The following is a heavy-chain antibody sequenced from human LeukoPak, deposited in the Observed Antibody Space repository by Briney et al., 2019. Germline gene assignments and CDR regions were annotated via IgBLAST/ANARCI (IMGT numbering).Heavy chain of an antibody. CDR2: ISSSST. V-gene: IGHV3-11*05. CDR1: GFTFSDYY. D-gene: IGHD3-10*01. Sequence: KTGGSLRLSCAASGFTFSDYYMSWIRQAPGKGLEWVAYISSSSTNYADSVKGRFTISRDNAKNSLYLQMNSLRAEDTAVYYCARVPGKYAFDIWGQGTMVTVSS. J-gene: IGHJ3*02. CDR3: ARVPGKYAFDI.